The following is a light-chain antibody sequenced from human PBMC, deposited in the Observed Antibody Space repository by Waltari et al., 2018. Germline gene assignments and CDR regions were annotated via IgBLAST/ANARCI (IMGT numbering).Light chain of an antibody. CDR2: WAS. J-gene: IGKJ4*01. V-gene: IGKV4-1*01. Sequence: DIVMTQSPDSLTVSLGERATINCKSSQSVFFNSNDKDYLTWYHQKPGQPPKLLIYWASTRESGVPDRFSGSGSGTDFTLTISSLQAEDVAVYYCQQHYSLPLTFGGGTRVEIK. CDR1: QSVFFNSNDKDY. CDR3: QQHYSLPLT.